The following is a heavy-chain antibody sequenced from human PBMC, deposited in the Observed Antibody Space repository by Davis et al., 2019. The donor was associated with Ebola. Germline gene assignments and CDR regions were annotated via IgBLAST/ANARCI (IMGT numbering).Heavy chain of an antibody. CDR1: GGSFSGYY. CDR2: INHSGST. CDR3: ASGYSYGKGAYYYHYGMDV. Sequence: SETLSLTCAVYGGSFSGYYWSWIRQPPGKGLEWIGEINHSGSTNYNPSLKSRVTISVDTSKNQFSRKLSSVPAADTAVYYCASGYSYGKGAYYYHYGMDVWGQGTTVTVSS. D-gene: IGHD5-18*01. J-gene: IGHJ6*02. V-gene: IGHV4-34*01.